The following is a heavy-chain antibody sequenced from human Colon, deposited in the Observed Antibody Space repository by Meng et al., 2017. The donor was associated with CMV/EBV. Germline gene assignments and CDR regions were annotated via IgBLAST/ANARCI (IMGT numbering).Heavy chain of an antibody. D-gene: IGHD6-13*01. Sequence: SETLSLTCTVSGGSISSYYWSWIRQPAGKGLEWIGRIYTSGSTNYNPSLKSRVTMSVDTSKNQFSLKLSSVTAADTAVYYCARWGQQESRTGFDPWGQGTTVTVSS. V-gene: IGHV4-4*07. J-gene: IGHJ5*02. CDR1: GGSISSYY. CDR3: ARWGQQESRTGFDP. CDR2: IYTSGST.